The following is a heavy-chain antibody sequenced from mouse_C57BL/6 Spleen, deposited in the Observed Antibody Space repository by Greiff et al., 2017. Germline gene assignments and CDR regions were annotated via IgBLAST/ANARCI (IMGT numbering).Heavy chain of an antibody. J-gene: IGHJ3*01. D-gene: IGHD1-1*01. CDR1: GYTFTDYN. CDR2: INPNNGGT. Sequence: VQLKESGPELVKPGASVKIPCKASGYTFTDYNMDWVKQSHGKSLEWIGDINPNNGGTIYNQKFKGKATLTVDKSSSTAYMELRSLTSEDTAVYYCARSHGSSYDHLAYGGQGTLVTVSA. V-gene: IGHV1-18*01. CDR3: ARSHGSSYDHLAY.